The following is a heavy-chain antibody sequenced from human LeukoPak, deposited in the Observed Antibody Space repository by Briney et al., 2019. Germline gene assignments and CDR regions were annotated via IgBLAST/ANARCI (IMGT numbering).Heavy chain of an antibody. CDR3: ATLGLLRGAGFNLATHFDY. J-gene: IGHJ4*02. D-gene: IGHD1-26*01. CDR1: GVSISNNYFY. Sequence: PSETLSLTCTVSGVSISNNYFYWAWIRQPPGKGLELIGYSGSTFYNSSLKSRVTISADTSQNQFSLSLTSATAADTAVYYCATLGLLRGAGFNLATHFDYWGQGTLVAVSS. CDR2: YSGST. V-gene: IGHV4-39*01.